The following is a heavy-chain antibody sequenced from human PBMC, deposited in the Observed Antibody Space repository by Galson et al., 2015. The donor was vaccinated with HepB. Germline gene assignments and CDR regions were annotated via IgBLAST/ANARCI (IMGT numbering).Heavy chain of an antibody. V-gene: IGHV1-58*02. D-gene: IGHD2-15*01. J-gene: IGHJ6*02. CDR1: TFSFRTTA. CDR2: IVVASGNT. Sequence: SVKVSCKASTFSFRTTAMQWVRQARGQRLEWIGGIVVASGNTNYAQKFRERVTITRDLSTSTAYMELSSLRSEDTAIYYCANTKAYCSDGICYGPSDVWGQGTTVIVSS. CDR3: ANTKAYCSDGICYGPSDV.